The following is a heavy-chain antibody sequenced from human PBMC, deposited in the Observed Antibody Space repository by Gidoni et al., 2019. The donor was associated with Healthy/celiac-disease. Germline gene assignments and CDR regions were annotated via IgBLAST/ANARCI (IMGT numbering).Heavy chain of an antibody. CDR3: AKAEYYDSSGSLYFDY. J-gene: IGHJ4*02. D-gene: IGHD3-22*01. CDR2: ISGSGGST. CDR1: GLTFSSHA. V-gene: IGHV3-23*01. Sequence: EVQLFESGGGLVQPGGSLRPSCAPPGLTFSSHAMSWVRQAPGKGLEWVSAISGSGGSTYYADSVKGRFTISRDNSKNTLYLQMNSLRAEDTAVYYCAKAEYYDSSGSLYFDYWGQGTLVTVSS.